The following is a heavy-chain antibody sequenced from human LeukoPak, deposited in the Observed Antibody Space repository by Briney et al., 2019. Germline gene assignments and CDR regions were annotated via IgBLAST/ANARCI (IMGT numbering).Heavy chain of an antibody. CDR1: GFTFSRYE. J-gene: IGHJ4*02. V-gene: IGHV3-30-3*01. D-gene: IGHD5-18*01. Sequence: PGGSPRLSCAASGFTFSRYEMHWVRQAPGKGLEWVTLISNDGSNKYYADSVKGRFTISRDSSKNTLSLQMNSLRVEDTAVYYCATLFVATAPPDYWGQGTLVTVSS. CDR3: ATLFVATAPPDY. CDR2: ISNDGSNK.